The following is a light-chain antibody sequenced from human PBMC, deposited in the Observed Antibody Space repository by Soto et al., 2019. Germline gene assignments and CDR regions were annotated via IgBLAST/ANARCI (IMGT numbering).Light chain of an antibody. V-gene: IGLV1-44*01. Sequence: QSVLTQPPSASGNPGQSVTISCSGSSSNVGGNPVNWYQHVPTTAPKLLIYTNTQRPSGVPDRFSGSKSGTSASLAISGLQSEDEADYYCASWDDSLNGPVFGTGTKLTVL. CDR1: SSNVGGNP. J-gene: IGLJ1*01. CDR2: TNT. CDR3: ASWDDSLNGPV.